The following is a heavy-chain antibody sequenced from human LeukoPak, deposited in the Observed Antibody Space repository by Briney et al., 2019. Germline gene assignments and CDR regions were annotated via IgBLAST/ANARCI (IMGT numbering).Heavy chain of an antibody. CDR2: MNPYSGNT. Sequence: GASVTVSCEASGYTFTSYDINWVRQAAGQGLEWMGWMNPYSGNTGYAQKFQGRVTMTRSTSISTAYMELGSLTSEDTAVYYCTRGSQNCASASCYNFWGQGTLVTVSS. CDR3: TRGSQNCASASCYNF. V-gene: IGHV1-8*01. CDR1: GYTFTSYD. J-gene: IGHJ4*02. D-gene: IGHD2-2*02.